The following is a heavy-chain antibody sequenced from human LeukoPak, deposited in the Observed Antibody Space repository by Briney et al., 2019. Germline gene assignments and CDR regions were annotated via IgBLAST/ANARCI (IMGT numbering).Heavy chain of an antibody. V-gene: IGHV4-59*08. Sequence: SETLSLTCTVSGGSISSYYWSWIRQPPGKGLEWIRYLYYSGSTNYNPSLKSRVTISVDTSKKQFSLKLSSVTAADTAVYYCARAGYYYDSSGYSEGYFDYWGQGTLVTVSS. D-gene: IGHD3-22*01. CDR1: GGSISSYY. J-gene: IGHJ4*02. CDR2: LYYSGST. CDR3: ARAGYYYDSSGYSEGYFDY.